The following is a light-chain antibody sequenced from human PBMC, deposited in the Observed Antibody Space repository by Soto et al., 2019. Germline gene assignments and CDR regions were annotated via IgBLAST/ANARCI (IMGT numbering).Light chain of an antibody. CDR2: WAS. J-gene: IGKJ3*01. V-gene: IGKV4-1*01. CDR1: QSVLYSSNNKNY. Sequence: DIVMTQSPDSLAVSLGERATINCKSSQSVLYSSNNKNYLAWYQQKPGQPPKLLIYWASTRESGVPDRFSGSGSGTDFTLTISSLQAEDVAVYYCQQYYSTPLQFGPGTKVDIK. CDR3: QQYYSTPLQ.